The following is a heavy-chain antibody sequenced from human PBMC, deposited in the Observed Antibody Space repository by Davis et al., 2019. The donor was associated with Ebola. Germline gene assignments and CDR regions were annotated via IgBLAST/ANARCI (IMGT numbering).Heavy chain of an antibody. D-gene: IGHD2-2*01. CDR1: GFTLSIYA. CDR2: INSNGGST. Sequence: GESLKISCAASGFTLSIYAMHWVRQAPGKGLEYVSAINSNGGSTYYADSVKGRFTISRDNSKNTLYLQMSSLRAEDTAVYYCVIGCSSTSCPSIMDVWGKGTTVTVSS. J-gene: IGHJ6*03. CDR3: VIGCSSTSCPSIMDV. V-gene: IGHV3-64D*06.